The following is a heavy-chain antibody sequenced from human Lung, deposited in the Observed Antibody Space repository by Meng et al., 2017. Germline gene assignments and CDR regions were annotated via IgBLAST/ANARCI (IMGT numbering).Heavy chain of an antibody. CDR2: INHSGST. CDR3: ARGPTTMAHDFDY. V-gene: IGHV4-34*01. CDR1: GGPFSDYY. Sequence: HVQLPQWRAGLLKPSETLSLTCVVSGGPFSDYYWSWIRQPPGKGLEWIGEINHSGSTNYNPSLESRATISVDTSQNNLSLKLSSVTAADSAVYYCARGPTTMAHDFDYWGQGTLVTVSS. J-gene: IGHJ4*02. D-gene: IGHD4-11*01.